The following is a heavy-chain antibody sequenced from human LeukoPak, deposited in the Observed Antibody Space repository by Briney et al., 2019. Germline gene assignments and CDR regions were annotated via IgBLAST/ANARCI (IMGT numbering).Heavy chain of an antibody. Sequence: PGGSLRLSCAASGFTFSGYSMNWVRQAPGKGLEWVSSISSSSSYIYYADSVKGRFTISRDNAKNSLYLQMNSLRAGDTAVYYCARDLLAAAGTWDYWGQGTLVTVSS. J-gene: IGHJ4*02. CDR2: ISSSSSYI. V-gene: IGHV3-21*01. CDR1: GFTFSGYS. D-gene: IGHD6-13*01. CDR3: ARDLLAAAGTWDY.